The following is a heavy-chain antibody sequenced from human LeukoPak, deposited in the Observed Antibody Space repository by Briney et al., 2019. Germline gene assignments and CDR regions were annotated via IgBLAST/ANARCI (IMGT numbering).Heavy chain of an antibody. D-gene: IGHD5-18*01. CDR3: ARRASTERGHSYGLDY. V-gene: IGHV3-30*02. CDR2: IRYDGSKK. Sequence: GGSLRLSCAASGFTFSNYGMHWVRQAPGKGLEWVAFIRYDGSKKYYADSVTGRFTISRDNAKNSLYLQMSSLRAEDTAVYFCARRASTERGHSYGLDYWGQGALVTVSS. J-gene: IGHJ4*02. CDR1: GFTFSNYG.